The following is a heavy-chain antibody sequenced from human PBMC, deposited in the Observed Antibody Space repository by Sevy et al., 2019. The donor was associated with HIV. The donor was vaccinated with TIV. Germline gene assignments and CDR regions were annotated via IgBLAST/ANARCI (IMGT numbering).Heavy chain of an antibody. J-gene: IGHJ6*02. Sequence: GGSLRLSCAASGFTFDDYAMHWVRQAPGKGLEWVSGISWNSGNIDYADSLKGRFNISRDNAKNSLYLQMNSLRAEDTALYYCAKDGASGNYYERHYYCYGMDVWGQGTTVTVSS. V-gene: IGHV3-9*01. D-gene: IGHD3-10*01. CDR1: GFTFDDYA. CDR3: AKDGASGNYYERHYYCYGMDV. CDR2: ISWNSGNI.